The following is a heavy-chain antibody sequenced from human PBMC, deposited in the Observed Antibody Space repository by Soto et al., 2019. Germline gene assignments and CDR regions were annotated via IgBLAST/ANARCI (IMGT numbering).Heavy chain of an antibody. CDR1: GATFSSYA. V-gene: IGHV1-69*14. J-gene: IGHJ4*02. D-gene: IGHD5-12*01. CDR2: IVPTVDTS. Sequence: QVQLVQSGAEVRQPASSVKVSCKTSGATFSSYAITWVRQAPGQGLEWMGGIVPTVDTSTYAQKCQGRVTITADKFTTTVYMELSSLRSDDTAVYYCVRVVAIPGYPDNWGQGTLVTVSS. CDR3: VRVVAIPGYPDN.